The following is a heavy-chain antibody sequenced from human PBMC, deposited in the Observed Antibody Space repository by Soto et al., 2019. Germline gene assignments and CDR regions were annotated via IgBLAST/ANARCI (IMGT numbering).Heavy chain of an antibody. D-gene: IGHD3-9*01. Sequence: SQTLSLTCAISGDSVSSNSAAWNWIRQSPSRGLEWLGRTYYRSRWYNDYADSVKSRITINPDTSKNQFSLLLSSVTPEDTAVNYCARNTDWPPSGWFDPWGQGTLVTVSS. CDR2: TYYRSRWYN. J-gene: IGHJ5*02. V-gene: IGHV6-1*01. CDR3: ARNTDWPPSGWFDP. CDR1: GDSVSSNSAA.